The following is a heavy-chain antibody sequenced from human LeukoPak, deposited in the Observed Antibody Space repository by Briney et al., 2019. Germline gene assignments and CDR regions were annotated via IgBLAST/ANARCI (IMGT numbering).Heavy chain of an antibody. J-gene: IGHJ4*02. CDR2: IKQDGSEK. CDR1: GFTFSNFW. V-gene: IGHV3-7*01. Sequence: GGSLRLSCAASGFTFSNFWMGWVRQAPGKGLEWVANIKQDGSEKYYVDSVKGRSTISRDNAKNSLYLQMNSLRVEDTAVYYCARDYFDHWGQGTLVTVSS. CDR3: ARDYFDH.